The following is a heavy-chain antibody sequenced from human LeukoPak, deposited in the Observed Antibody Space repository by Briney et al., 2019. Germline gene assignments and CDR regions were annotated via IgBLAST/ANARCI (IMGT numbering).Heavy chain of an antibody. CDR3: AKCPLPYSSSSGPNWYFDL. V-gene: IGHV3-23*01. CDR1: GFTSSCCA. D-gene: IGHD6-6*01. CDR2: SGSGGRT. Sequence: GGSLRLSCAASGFTSSCCAMSWVRQAPGKGLEWVSASGSGGRTYYADSVKGRFNISRDNSKNTLYLQMNSLRAEDTAVYYCAKCPLPYSSSSGPNWYFDLWGRGTLVTVSS. J-gene: IGHJ2*01.